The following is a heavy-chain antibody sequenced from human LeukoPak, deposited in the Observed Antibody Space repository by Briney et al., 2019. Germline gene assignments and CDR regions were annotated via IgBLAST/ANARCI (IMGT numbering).Heavy chain of an antibody. Sequence: SETLSLTCTVSGGSISSINYYWGWIRQAPGRGLECIGNIYYVGTTYYNPSLKSRVTISVGTSQNQFSLKLKSVTAADTAVYYCARVSFGGVIVWYYMDVWGKGTTVTVSS. V-gene: IGHV4-39*07. D-gene: IGHD3-16*02. CDR2: IYYVGTT. CDR3: ARVSFGGVIVWYYMDV. CDR1: GGSISSINYY. J-gene: IGHJ6*03.